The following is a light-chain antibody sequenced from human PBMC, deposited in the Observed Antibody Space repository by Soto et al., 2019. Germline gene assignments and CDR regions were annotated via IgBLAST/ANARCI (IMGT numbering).Light chain of an antibody. V-gene: IGKV3-20*01. CDR1: QSVSRNF. J-gene: IGKJ1*01. Sequence: EIVLTQSPGTLSLSPVAIAAPSFMASQSVSRNFLVWYQQKPGQAPRLLIYGASNRATAIPDRFSGSGSGTDFTLTISRLEPEDFAVYYCHQYGSSPGTFGQGTKVDIK. CDR2: GAS. CDR3: HQYGSSPGT.